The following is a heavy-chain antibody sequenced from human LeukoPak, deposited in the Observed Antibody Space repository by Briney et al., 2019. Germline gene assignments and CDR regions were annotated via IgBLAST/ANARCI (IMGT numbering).Heavy chain of an antibody. CDR3: ASSVFHDAFDI. V-gene: IGHV3-53*04. Sequence: GGSLRLSCAASGFTVSSNYISWVRQAPGKGLEWVSVIYSGGSTYYADSVKGRFTISRHNSKNTLYLQMNSLRAEDTAVYYCASSVFHDAFDIWGQGTMVTVSS. D-gene: IGHD2-8*01. CDR1: GFTVSSNY. J-gene: IGHJ3*02. CDR2: IYSGGST.